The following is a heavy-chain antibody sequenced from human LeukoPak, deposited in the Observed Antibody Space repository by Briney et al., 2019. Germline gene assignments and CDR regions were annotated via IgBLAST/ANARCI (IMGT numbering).Heavy chain of an antibody. J-gene: IGHJ4*02. D-gene: IGHD3-22*01. V-gene: IGHV5-51*01. CDR1: GYSFTSYW. CDR2: IYPGDSDT. Sequence: GESLKISCKGSGYSFTSYWIGWVRQMPGKVLEWMGIIYPGDSDTRYSPSFQGQVTTSADKSISTAYLQWSSLKASDTAMYYCARYYYDSSAKNWYFDYWGQGTLVTVSS. CDR3: ARYYYDSSAKNWYFDY.